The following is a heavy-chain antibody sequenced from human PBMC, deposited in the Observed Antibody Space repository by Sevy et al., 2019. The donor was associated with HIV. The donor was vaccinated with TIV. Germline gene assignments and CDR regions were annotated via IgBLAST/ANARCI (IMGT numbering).Heavy chain of an antibody. CDR1: GFIVSNYY. CDR2: IYSGGGT. CDR3: AKAGNRGYSYAYPS. Sequence: GGSLRLSCAASGFIVSNYYMSWVRQAPGKGLEWVSIIYSGGGTYYADSVKGRFTISRDNSKNTLYLQMNSLRVEDMAVYYCAKAGNRGYSYAYPSWGQGTLVTVSS. V-gene: IGHV3-66*02. J-gene: IGHJ4*02. D-gene: IGHD5-18*01.